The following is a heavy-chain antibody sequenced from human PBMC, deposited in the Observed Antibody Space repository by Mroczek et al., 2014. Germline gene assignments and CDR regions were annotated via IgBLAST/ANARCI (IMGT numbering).Heavy chain of an antibody. CDR2: IYSGGST. J-gene: IGHJ6*02. D-gene: IGHD1-1*01. CDR1: GFTVSSNY. CDR3: ARDRRIGYPLYYYYYGMDV. V-gene: IGHV3-66*02. Sequence: EVQLVETGGGLVQPGGSLRLSCAASGFTVSSNYMSWVRQAPGKGLEWVSVIYSGGSTYYADSVKGRFTISRDNSKNTLYLQMNSLRAEDTAVYYCARDRRIGYPLYYYYYGMDVWGQGTTVTVSS.